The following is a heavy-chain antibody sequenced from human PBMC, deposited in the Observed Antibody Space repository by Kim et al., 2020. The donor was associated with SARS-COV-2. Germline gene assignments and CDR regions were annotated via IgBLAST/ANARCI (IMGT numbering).Heavy chain of an antibody. CDR1: GFTFATFA. D-gene: IGHD2-8*01. V-gene: IGHV3-23*01. J-gene: IGHJ5*02. CDR2: VGPRGDA. Sequence: GGSLRLSCATSGFTFATFAMAWVRQAPGKGPEWVSGVGPRGDAYYSDSVKGRFTVSRDTTKNTIYLQMTSLRVEDTTVYYCGELGENLRLIVDRWGQG. CDR3: GELGENLRLIVDR.